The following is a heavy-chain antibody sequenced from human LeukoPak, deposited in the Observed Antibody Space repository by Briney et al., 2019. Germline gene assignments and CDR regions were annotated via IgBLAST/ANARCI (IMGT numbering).Heavy chain of an antibody. J-gene: IGHJ4*02. D-gene: IGHD5-12*01. CDR3: ARGLGGYDEWRSGPGRALYFDY. CDR1: GFTFSSYE. CDR2: ISSSGSTI. Sequence: GGSLRLSCAASGFTFSSYEMNWVRQAPGKGLEWVSYISSSGSTIYYADSVKGRFTISRDNAKNSLYLQMNSLRAEDTAVYYCARGLGGYDEWRSGPGRALYFDYWGQGTLVTVSS. V-gene: IGHV3-48*03.